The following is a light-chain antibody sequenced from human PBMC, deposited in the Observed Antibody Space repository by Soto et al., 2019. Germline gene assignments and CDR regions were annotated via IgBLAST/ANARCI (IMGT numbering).Light chain of an antibody. CDR2: GAS. Sequence: EIVMTQSPATLSVSPGERATLSCRASQSVSSNLAWYQQKPGQAHRLLIYGASTRATGIPARFSGSGSGTEFTLTISSLQSEDFAVYYCQQYNKWPRTFGQGTKLEIK. V-gene: IGKV3-15*01. CDR1: QSVSSN. J-gene: IGKJ2*01. CDR3: QQYNKWPRT.